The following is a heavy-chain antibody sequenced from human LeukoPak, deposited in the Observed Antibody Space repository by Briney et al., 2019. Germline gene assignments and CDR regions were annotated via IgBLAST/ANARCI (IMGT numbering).Heavy chain of an antibody. J-gene: IGHJ4*02. CDR3: AASYGYESFDY. D-gene: IGHD5-18*01. V-gene: IGHV1-2*06. CDR1: GYTFTGYY. CDR2: INPNSGGT. Sequence: ASVKVSCKASGYTFTGYYMHWVRQAPGQGLEWMGRINPNSGGTNYAQKFQGRITMTRDTSISTAYMELSRLRSDDTAVYYCAASYGYESFDYWGQGTLVTVSS.